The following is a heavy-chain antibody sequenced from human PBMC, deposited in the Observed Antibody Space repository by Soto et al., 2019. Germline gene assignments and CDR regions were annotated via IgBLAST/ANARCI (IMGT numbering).Heavy chain of an antibody. D-gene: IGHD2-2*01. CDR1: GFTFSDYY. CDR2: TRNKANDYTT. Sequence: VQLVESGGGLVQPGGSLRLSCIASGFTFSDYYLDWVRQAPGKGLEWVGRTRNKANDYTTEYAASVKGRFTISRDDSKNSLYLQMDSLKIEDTAVYYCARGTSLTILEAFDIWGQGTMVTVSS. CDR3: ARGTSLTILEAFDI. V-gene: IGHV3-72*01. J-gene: IGHJ3*02.